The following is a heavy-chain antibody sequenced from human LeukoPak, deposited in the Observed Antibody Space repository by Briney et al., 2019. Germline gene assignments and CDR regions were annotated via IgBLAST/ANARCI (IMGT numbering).Heavy chain of an antibody. CDR1: GFTFSRYW. V-gene: IGHV3-74*03. CDR3: ARETPEYD. D-gene: IGHD1-14*01. J-gene: IGHJ4*02. Sequence: GGSLRLSCAASGFTFSRYWMHWVRQAPGKGLMWVSRISPDGSTTLYADSVKGRFTISRDNAKNTLYLQMNSLGAEDTAVYYCARETPEYDWGQGTLVTVSS. CDR2: ISPDGSTT.